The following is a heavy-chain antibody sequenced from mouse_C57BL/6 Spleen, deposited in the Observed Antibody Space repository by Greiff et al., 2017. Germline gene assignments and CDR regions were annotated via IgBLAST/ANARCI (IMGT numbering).Heavy chain of an antibody. CDR3: ARSEDYYGYYFDY. Sequence: EVNVVESGGGLVKPGGSLKLSCAASGFTFSSYAMSWVRQTPEKRLEWVATISDGGSYTYYPDNVKGRFTISRDNAKNNLYLQMSHLKSEDTAMYYCARSEDYYGYYFDYWGQGTTLTVSS. J-gene: IGHJ2*01. CDR1: GFTFSSYA. V-gene: IGHV5-4*03. D-gene: IGHD1-1*01. CDR2: ISDGGSYT.